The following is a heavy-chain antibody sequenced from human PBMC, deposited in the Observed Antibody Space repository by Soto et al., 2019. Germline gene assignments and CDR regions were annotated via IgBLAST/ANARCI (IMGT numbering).Heavy chain of an antibody. V-gene: IGHV4-61*08. CDR3: ARDIMVYAMGYYGMDV. D-gene: IGHD2-8*01. J-gene: IGHJ6*02. Sequence: PSETLSLTCTVSGGSIDSGDYYWSWIRQPPGKGLEWIGYIYYSGSTNYNPSLKSRVTISVDTSKNQFSLKLSSVTAADTAVYYCARDIMVYAMGYYGMDVWGQGTTVTVSS. CDR2: IYYSGST. CDR1: GGSIDSGDYY.